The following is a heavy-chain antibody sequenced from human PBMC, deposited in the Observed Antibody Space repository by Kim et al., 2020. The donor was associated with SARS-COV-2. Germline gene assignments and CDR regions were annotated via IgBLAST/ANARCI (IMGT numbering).Heavy chain of an antibody. J-gene: IGHJ4*02. CDR2: INPGGDSA. CDR1: GYTFSDYY. Sequence: ASVKVSCKASGYTFSDYYMHWVRQAPGQGLEWMGIINPGGDSANYTQRFQGRVTMTRDTSTSTVYMELSSLRSADTGVYYCVRADHWQHFDYWGQGTLVTASP. CDR3: VRADHWQHFDY. V-gene: IGHV1-46*01.